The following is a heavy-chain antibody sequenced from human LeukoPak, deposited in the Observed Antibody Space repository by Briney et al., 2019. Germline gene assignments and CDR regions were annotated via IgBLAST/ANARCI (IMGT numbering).Heavy chain of an antibody. CDR2: IIPILGIA. D-gene: IGHD1-7*01. CDR3: ARDDNTLWKYPVC. CDR1: GGTFSSYT. J-gene: IGHJ4*02. V-gene: IGHV1-69*04. Sequence: SVKVSCKASGGTFSSYTISWVRQAPGQGLEWMGRIIPILGIANYAQKFQGRVTITADKSASTAYMELSSLRSEDTAVYYCARDDNTLWKYPVCWGQGSLVTVSS.